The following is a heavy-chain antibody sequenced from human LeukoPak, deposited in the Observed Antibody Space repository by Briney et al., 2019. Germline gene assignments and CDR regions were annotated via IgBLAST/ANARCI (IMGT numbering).Heavy chain of an antibody. CDR1: GYTFTSYG. D-gene: IGHD6-19*01. CDR3: ARDHNMAGLDDY. CDR2: ISAYNGNT. Sequence: ASVKVSCKASGYTFTSYGISWVRQAPRQGLEWMGWISAYNGNTNYAQKLQGRVTMTTDTSTSTAYMELRSLRSDDTAVYYCARDHNMAGLDDYWGQGTLVTVSS. V-gene: IGHV1-18*01. J-gene: IGHJ4*02.